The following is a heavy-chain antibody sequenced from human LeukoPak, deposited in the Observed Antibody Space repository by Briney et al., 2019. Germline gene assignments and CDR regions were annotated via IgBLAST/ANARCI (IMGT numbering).Heavy chain of an antibody. D-gene: IGHD6-19*01. CDR2: ISYDGSNK. Sequence: GRSLRLSCAASGFTFSSYAMHWVRQAPGKGLEWVAVISYDGSNKYYADSVKGRFTISRDNSKNTLYLQMNSLRAEDTAVYYCARESVASTDYWGQGTLVTVSS. J-gene: IGHJ4*02. CDR1: GFTFSSYA. CDR3: ARESVASTDY. V-gene: IGHV3-30-3*01.